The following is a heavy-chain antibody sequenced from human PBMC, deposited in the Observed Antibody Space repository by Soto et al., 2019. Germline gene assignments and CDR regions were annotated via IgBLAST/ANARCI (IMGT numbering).Heavy chain of an antibody. D-gene: IGHD6-13*01. V-gene: IGHV3-13*01. Sequence: GGSLRLSCAASGFTFSSYDMHWVRQATGKGLEWVSAIGTAGDTYYPGSVKGRFTISRENAKNSLYLQMNSLRAGDTALYYCERGWLATGGALSYMDVWGKGTTVTVSS. CDR2: IGTAGDT. CDR3: ERGWLATGGALSYMDV. J-gene: IGHJ6*03. CDR1: GFTFSSYD.